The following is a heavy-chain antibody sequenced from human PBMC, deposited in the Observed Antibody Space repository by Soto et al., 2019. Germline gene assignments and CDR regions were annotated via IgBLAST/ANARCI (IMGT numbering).Heavy chain of an antibody. Sequence: PWWSLRLSCAASGLTFSSYVMCWFRKAPGKGLEWVSGITYSGDKTFYADSVNGRFAISRDNSKNTLFLQMNSLRADDTAVYFCTKVLSPLVQTTIFDYWGQGTLVTVSS. CDR2: ITYSGDKT. J-gene: IGHJ4*02. D-gene: IGHD1-1*01. V-gene: IGHV3-23*01. CDR1: GLTFSSYV. CDR3: TKVLSPLVQTTIFDY.